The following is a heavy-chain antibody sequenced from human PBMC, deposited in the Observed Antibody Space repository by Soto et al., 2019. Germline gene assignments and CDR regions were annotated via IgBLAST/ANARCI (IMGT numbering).Heavy chain of an antibody. J-gene: IGHJ3*02. CDR2: ISYDESKK. V-gene: IGHV3-30*18. CDR3: AKDRRRWIYGYDAFVI. D-gene: IGHD5-18*01. CDR1: RLTFSAYG. Sequence: QVQLVESGGGVVQPGTSLRLSCGASRLTFSAYGMHWVRQAPGKGLEWVAVISYDESKKYYADSVKGRFTIARDNSKNTLYLQMDSLRTEDTAVYYCAKDRRRWIYGYDAFVIWGQGTTVTVSS.